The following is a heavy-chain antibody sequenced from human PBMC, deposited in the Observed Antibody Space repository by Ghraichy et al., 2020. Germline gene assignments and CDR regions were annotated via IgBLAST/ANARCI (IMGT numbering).Heavy chain of an antibody. CDR3: ARATLGLLEEYYYYGMDV. V-gene: IGHV2-70*01. Sequence: SGPTLVKPTQTLTLTCTFSGFSLSTSGMCVSWIRQPPGKALEWLALIDWDDDKYYSTSLKTRLTISKDTSKNQVVLTMTNMDPVDTATYYCARATLGLLEEYYYYGMDVWGQGTTVTVSS. CDR2: IDWDDDK. J-gene: IGHJ6*02. CDR1: GFSLSTSGMC. D-gene: IGHD2-21*01.